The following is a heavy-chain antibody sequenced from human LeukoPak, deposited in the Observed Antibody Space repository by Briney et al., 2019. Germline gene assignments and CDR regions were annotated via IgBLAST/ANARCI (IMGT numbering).Heavy chain of an antibody. D-gene: IGHD3-10*01. J-gene: IGHJ3*02. CDR1: GFTFSSYW. V-gene: IGHV3-7*03. CDR2: IKQDGSEK. Sequence: GGSLRLSCAASGFTFSSYWMSWVRQAPGKGLEWVASIKQDGSEKDYVDSVKGRFTISRDNAKNSLYLQMNSLRAEDTAVYYCAKAPYGSGGGAFDIWGQGTMVTVSS. CDR3: AKAPYGSGGGAFDI.